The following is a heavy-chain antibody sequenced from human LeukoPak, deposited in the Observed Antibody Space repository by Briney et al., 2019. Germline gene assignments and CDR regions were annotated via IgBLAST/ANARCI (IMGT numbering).Heavy chain of an antibody. Sequence: SETLSLTCAVSGGSISSGDYYWSWIRQPPGKGLEWIGHIYYNGSTYYNPSLKSRVTISVDTSKNQFSLKLSSVTAADTAVYYCAREGGDSVSYYFGMDVWGQGTTVTVSS. J-gene: IGHJ6*02. CDR1: GGSISSGDYY. CDR2: IYYNGST. V-gene: IGHV4-30-4*01. D-gene: IGHD2-21*02. CDR3: AREGGDSVSYYFGMDV.